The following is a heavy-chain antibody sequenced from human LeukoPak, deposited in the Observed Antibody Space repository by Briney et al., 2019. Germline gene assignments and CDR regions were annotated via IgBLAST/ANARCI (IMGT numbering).Heavy chain of an antibody. Sequence: PGGSLRLSCAASGLTFSTYDMHWVRQATGKGLEWVSVIGTAGDTYYPGSVEGEFTISRENAKNFLSLQMNSLRAGDTAVYYCARDSVYDSGSYYLAYGWFDPWGQGTLVTVSS. CDR2: IGTAGDT. CDR3: ARDSVYDSGSYYLAYGWFDP. CDR1: GLTFSTYD. D-gene: IGHD1-26*01. V-gene: IGHV3-13*03. J-gene: IGHJ5*02.